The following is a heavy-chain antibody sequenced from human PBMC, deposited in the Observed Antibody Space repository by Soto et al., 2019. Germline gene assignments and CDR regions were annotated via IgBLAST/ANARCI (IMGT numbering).Heavy chain of an antibody. CDR3: ARRRSSSWYIDY. V-gene: IGHV4-61*05. J-gene: IGHJ4*02. CDR2: IYYSGST. D-gene: IGHD6-13*01. CDR1: GGSISISSYY. Sequence: SETLSLTCTVSGGSISISSYYWCWIRQPPGKGLEWIGYIYYSGSTNYNPSLKSRVTISVDTSKNQFSLKLSSVTAADTAVYYCARRRSSSWYIDYWGQGTLVTVSS.